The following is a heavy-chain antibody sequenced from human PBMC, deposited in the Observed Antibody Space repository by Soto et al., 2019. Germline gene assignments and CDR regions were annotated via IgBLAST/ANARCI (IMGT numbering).Heavy chain of an antibody. Sequence: GESLKISGQGSGYSFASYWIGWVLQMPWKDLEWMGIIYPGDSDTRYSPSFQGQVTISADKSLRTAYLQWTSLKASDTALYYCARTRSFTLGFYYDGMDVWGQGTTVTVSS. V-gene: IGHV5-51*01. D-gene: IGHD6-6*01. J-gene: IGHJ6*02. CDR3: ARTRSFTLGFYYDGMDV. CDR2: IYPGDSDT. CDR1: GYSFASYW.